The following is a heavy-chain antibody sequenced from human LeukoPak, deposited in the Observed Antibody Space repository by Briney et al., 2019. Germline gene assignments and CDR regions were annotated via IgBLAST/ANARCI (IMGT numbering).Heavy chain of an antibody. J-gene: IGHJ4*02. V-gene: IGHV4-61*02. CDR1: GGSISSGSYY. CDR2: IYTSGST. CDR3: ARGVAVAGTAPHFDY. D-gene: IGHD6-19*01. Sequence: SETLSLTCTVSGGSISSGSYYWSWIRQPAGKGLEWIGRIYTSGSTNYNPSLKSRVTISVDTSKNQFSLKLSSVTAADTAVYYCARGVAVAGTAPHFDYWGQGTLVTVSS.